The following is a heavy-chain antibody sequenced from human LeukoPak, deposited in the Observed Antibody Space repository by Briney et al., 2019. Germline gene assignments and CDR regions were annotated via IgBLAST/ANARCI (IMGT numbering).Heavy chain of an antibody. CDR1: GYSISRGYY. CDR2: IYLGST. V-gene: IGHV4-38-2*01. J-gene: IGHJ4*02. D-gene: IGHD3-10*01. CDR3: ARAGWIITSGIDY. Sequence: SETLSLTCGVSGYSISRGYYWAWIRQPPGKGLEWIGTIYLGSTYYTPSLGSRVTISVDTSKNEFSLNLKSVTAADTAVYYCARAGWIITSGIDYWGQGALVTVSS.